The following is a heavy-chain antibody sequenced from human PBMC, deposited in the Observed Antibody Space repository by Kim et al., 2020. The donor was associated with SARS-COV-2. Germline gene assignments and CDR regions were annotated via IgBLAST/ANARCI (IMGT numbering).Heavy chain of an antibody. V-gene: IGHV1-18*01. Sequence: ASVKVSCKTSGPALTTYGVTWVRQAPGQGLEWMGWITTLTGNPHYAQKFQGRVTMTTDASKTKAYMELRGLRSADTAVYYCAGGAGATMFNDWGYGSLV. CDR2: ITTLTGNP. D-gene: IGHD1-26*01. J-gene: IGHJ4*01. CDR3: AGGAGATMFND. CDR1: GPALTTYG.